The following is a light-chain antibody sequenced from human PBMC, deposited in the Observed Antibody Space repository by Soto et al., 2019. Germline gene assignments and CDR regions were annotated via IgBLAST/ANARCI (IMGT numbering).Light chain of an antibody. CDR1: ESITSSIY. CDR3: KQYGNSPRT. J-gene: IGKJ1*01. Sequence: EIVLTQSPGPLSSSPGERARLSCRPIESITSSIYLAWYQQKPGQARRLLIYGASSRATGIPDRFSGSGSGTDFTLTISSLEPEAFAVYYCKQYGNSPRTFGQGTKVDIK. CDR2: GAS. V-gene: IGKV3-20*01.